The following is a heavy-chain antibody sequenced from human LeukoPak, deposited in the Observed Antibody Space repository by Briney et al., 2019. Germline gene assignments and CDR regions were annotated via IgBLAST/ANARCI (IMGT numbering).Heavy chain of an antibody. D-gene: IGHD3-10*01. J-gene: IGHJ4*02. V-gene: IGHV4-39*01. CDR1: GGSISSSSYY. Sequence: SETLSLTCTVSGGSISSSSYYWGWIRQPPGKGVEWIVRIYYSGSTYYNPSLKSRVTISVDTSKNQFSLKLSSVTAADTAVYYCARPSMVRGGFDYWGQGTLVTVSS. CDR2: IYYSGST. CDR3: ARPSMVRGGFDY.